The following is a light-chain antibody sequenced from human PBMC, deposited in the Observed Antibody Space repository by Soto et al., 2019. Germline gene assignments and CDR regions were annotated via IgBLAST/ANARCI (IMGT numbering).Light chain of an antibody. V-gene: IGKV1-5*03. CDR1: QRISSW. J-gene: IGKJ1*01. Sequence: DIQMTQSPSTLSASVGDRVTITCRASQRISSWLAWYQQKPGKAPRLLIYKASNLESGVPSRFSGSGSGTEFTLTISSLQPDDSATYYCQQYNDNWTLGQGTKVEIK. CDR3: QQYNDNWT. CDR2: KAS.